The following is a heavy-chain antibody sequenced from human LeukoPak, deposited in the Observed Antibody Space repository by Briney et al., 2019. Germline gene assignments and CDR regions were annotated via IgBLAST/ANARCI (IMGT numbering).Heavy chain of an antibody. V-gene: IGHV4-61*02. J-gene: IGHJ4*02. CDR3: ARAAIGAYRFDY. CDR1: GGSISSGSYY. CDR2: IYTSGST. Sequence: SQTLSLTCTVSGGSISSGSYYWSWIRQPAGKGLEWIGRIYTSGSTNYNPSLKSRVAISVDTSKNPFSLKLSSVTAADTAVYYCARAAIGAYRFDYWGQGTLVTVSS. D-gene: IGHD3-3*01.